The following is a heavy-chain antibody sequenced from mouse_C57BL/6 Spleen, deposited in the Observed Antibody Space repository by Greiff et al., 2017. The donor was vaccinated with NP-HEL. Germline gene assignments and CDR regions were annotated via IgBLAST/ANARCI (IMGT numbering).Heavy chain of an antibody. CDR1: GFTFSSYG. V-gene: IGHV5-6*01. J-gene: IGHJ4*01. CDR2: ISSGGSYT. D-gene: IGHD1-1*01. CDR3: ERQCNGSSPCAMDY. Sequence: EVKLQESGGDLVKPGGSLKLSCAASGFTFSSYGMSWVRQTPDKRLEWVATISSGGSYTYYPDSVKGRSTISRDNAKNTLYLQMSRLKSEDTAMYYCERQCNGSSPCAMDYWGQGTSVTVSS.